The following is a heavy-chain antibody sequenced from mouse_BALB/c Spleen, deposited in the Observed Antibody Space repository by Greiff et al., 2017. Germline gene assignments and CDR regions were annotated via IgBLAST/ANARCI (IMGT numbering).Heavy chain of an antibody. D-gene: IGHD2-3*01. CDR3: AGWLLRGYAMDY. CDR1: GFTFSSYA. Sequence: VESGGGLVKPGGSLKLSCAASGFTFSSYAMSWVRQTPEKRLEWVASISSGGSTYYPDSVKGRFTISRDNARNILYLQMSSLRSEDTAMYYCAGWLLRGYAMDYWGQGTSVTVSS. CDR2: ISSGGST. V-gene: IGHV5-6-5*01. J-gene: IGHJ4*01.